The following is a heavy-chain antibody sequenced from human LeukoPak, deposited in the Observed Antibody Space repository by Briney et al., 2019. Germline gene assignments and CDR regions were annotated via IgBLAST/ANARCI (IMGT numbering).Heavy chain of an antibody. CDR1: GGSFSGYY. Sequence: PSETLSLTCAVYGGSFSGYYWSWIRQPPGKGLEWIGEINHSGSTNYNPSLKSRVTISVDTSKNQFSLKLSSVTAADTAVYYCAGTTDYYDSSGYPFFDYWGQGTLVTVSS. D-gene: IGHD3-22*01. J-gene: IGHJ4*02. CDR3: AGTTDYYDSSGYPFFDY. CDR2: INHSGST. V-gene: IGHV4-34*01.